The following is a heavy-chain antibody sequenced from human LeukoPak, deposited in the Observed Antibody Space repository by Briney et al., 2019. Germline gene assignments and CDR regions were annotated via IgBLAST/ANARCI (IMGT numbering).Heavy chain of an antibody. J-gene: IGHJ4*02. CDR2: IIPILGIA. Sequence: ASVKVSCKASGGTFSSYAISWVRQAPGQGLEWMGRIIPILGIANYAQKFQGRVTITADKSTSTAHMELSSLRSEDTAVYYCARTPGYSSSWDENYFDYWGQGTLVTVSS. CDR3: ARTPGYSSSWDENYFDY. CDR1: GGTFSSYA. D-gene: IGHD6-13*01. V-gene: IGHV1-69*04.